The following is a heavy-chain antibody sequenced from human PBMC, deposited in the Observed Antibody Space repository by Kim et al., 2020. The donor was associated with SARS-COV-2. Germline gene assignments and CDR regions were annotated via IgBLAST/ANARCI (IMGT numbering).Heavy chain of an antibody. CDR1: GFTFSSYA. D-gene: IGHD3-10*01. J-gene: IGHJ4*02. V-gene: IGHV3-23*01. CDR2: ISTSGGYT. Sequence: GGSLRLSCAASGFTFSSYAMNWVRQAPGKRLEWVSAISTSGGYTYSADSVKGRFTISRDNSKNTLYLQMNSLRAEDTAVYYCAKAPPPTMYGSGKPTSYYFDQWGQGTLATVSS. CDR3: AKAPPPTMYGSGKPTSYYFDQ.